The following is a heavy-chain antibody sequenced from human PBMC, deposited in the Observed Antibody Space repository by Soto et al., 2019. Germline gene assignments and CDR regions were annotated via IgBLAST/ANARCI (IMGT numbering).Heavy chain of an antibody. V-gene: IGHV5-51*01. J-gene: IGHJ6*02. CDR1: GFSFSTYW. CDR2: IYPGDSDT. Sequence: PGESLKISCKASGFSFSTYWIAWVRQMPGKGLEWMGIIYPGDSDTRYSPSFQGQVTISADESIDTAYLQWSSLTASDTVMYFCARSLYQILSGYADYYHNGLDAWGQGTTVTVSS. D-gene: IGHD3-9*01. CDR3: ARSLYQILSGYADYYHNGLDA.